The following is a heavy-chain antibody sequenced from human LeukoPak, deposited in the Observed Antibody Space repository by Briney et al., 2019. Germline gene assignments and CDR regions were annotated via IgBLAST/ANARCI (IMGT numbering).Heavy chain of an antibody. D-gene: IGHD2-2*01. CDR3: ARDERLDTVGYCSSTSCYFPSL. CDR1: GGTFSSYA. CDR2: IIPIFGTA. Sequence: SVKVSCKASGGTFSSYAISWVRQAPGQGLEWMGGIIPIFGTANYAQKFQGRVTITADESTSTAYMELSSLRSEDTAVYYCARDERLDTVGYCSSTSCYFPSLWGQGTLVTVSS. J-gene: IGHJ4*02. V-gene: IGHV1-69*13.